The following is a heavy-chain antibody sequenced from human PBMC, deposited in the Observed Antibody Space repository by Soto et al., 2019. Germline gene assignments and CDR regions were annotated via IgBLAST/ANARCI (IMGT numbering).Heavy chain of an antibody. Sequence: EVQLVESGGGLVQPEGSLRLSCVASGFTLSDYYMDWVRQTPGKGLEWVGRIRNKVMTYTTEYAASVKGRFTVSRDDSRNSLDLQMNSLKTEDTAMYYCISVGRLTTPYYTDYWVQGTLVTVSS. J-gene: IGHJ4*02. CDR1: GFTLSDYY. V-gene: IGHV3-72*01. D-gene: IGHD1-26*01. CDR3: ISVGRLTTPYYTDY. CDR2: IRNKVMTYTT.